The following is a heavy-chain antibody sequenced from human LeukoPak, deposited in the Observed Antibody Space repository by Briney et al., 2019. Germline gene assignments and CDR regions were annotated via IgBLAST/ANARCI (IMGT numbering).Heavy chain of an antibody. D-gene: IGHD3-10*01. CDR1: GDSISSNSYY. CDR3: ASQGSGYLFGSGHDY. CDR2: KYYSGST. Sequence: SETLSLTCSVSGDSISSNSYYWGWIRQPPGKGLEWVGSKYYSGSTYYNPSLKSRVTISVDTSKNQFSLKLRFVTAADTAVYYCASQGSGYLFGSGHDYWGQGTLVTVSS. V-gene: IGHV4-39*01. J-gene: IGHJ4*02.